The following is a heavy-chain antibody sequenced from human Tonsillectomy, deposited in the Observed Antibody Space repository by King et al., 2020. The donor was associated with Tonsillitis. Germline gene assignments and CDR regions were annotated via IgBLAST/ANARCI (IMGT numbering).Heavy chain of an antibody. CDR2: ISSSGGKT. D-gene: IGHD3-3*01. J-gene: IGHJ6*02. CDR1: GVTFSSYA. Sequence: EVQLVESGGGFLHPGQSLRLSCAVSGVTFSSYAMTWVRQAPGKGLEWVSGISSSGGKTYYADSVKGRFSISRDNSKNTLYLQMNSLRVEVTAVYYCAKGPHLGWLFYYGLDVGGRGTTDSVS. CDR3: AKGPHLGWLFYYGLDV. V-gene: IGHV3-23*04.